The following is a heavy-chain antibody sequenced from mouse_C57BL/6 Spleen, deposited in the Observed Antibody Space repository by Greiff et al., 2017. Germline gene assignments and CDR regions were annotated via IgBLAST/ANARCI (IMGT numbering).Heavy chain of an antibody. Sequence: EVQLQESGAELMKPGASVKLSCKATGYTFTGYWLEWVKQRPGHGLEWIGDINPNNGGTSYNQKFKGKATLTVDKSSSTAYMELRSLTSEDSAVYYCARQLGDAMDYWGQGTSVTVSS. V-gene: IGHV1-18*01. CDR2: INPNNGGT. D-gene: IGHD4-1*02. CDR1: GYTFTGYW. CDR3: ARQLGDAMDY. J-gene: IGHJ4*01.